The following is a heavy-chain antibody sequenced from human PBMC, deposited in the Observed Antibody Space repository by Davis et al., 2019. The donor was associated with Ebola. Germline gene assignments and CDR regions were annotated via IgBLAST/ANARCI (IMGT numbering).Heavy chain of an antibody. Sequence: MPSETLSLTCTVSGGSISSYYWSWVRQPPGKGLEWIGEINHSGSTNYNPSLKSRVTISVDTSKNQISLKLTSVTAADTAVYYCARDKIYCRSSGCYGGGMDVWGKGTTVTVSS. D-gene: IGHD2-2*01. CDR1: GGSISSYY. J-gene: IGHJ6*04. V-gene: IGHV4-34*01. CDR2: INHSGST. CDR3: ARDKIYCRSSGCYGGGMDV.